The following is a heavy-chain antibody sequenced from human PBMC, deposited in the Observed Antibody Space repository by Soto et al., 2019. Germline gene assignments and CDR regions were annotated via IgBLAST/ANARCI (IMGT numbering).Heavy chain of an antibody. CDR3: ARDSGWFDP. Sequence: QLQLHESGPGLVRPSETLSLTCTVSGGSIRISDYFWGWIRQPPGKALEWIASIYHSGSTYYNPSLKSRVTMSVDTSNNQFALTLNSVPAADTAVYYCARDSGWFDPWGQGTLVTVSS. CDR1: GGSIRISDYF. D-gene: IGHD7-27*01. V-gene: IGHV4-39*01. J-gene: IGHJ5*02. CDR2: IYHSGST.